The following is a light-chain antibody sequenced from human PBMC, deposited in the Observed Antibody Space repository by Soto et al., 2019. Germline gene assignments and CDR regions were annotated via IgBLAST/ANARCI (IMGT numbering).Light chain of an antibody. Sequence: EIVLTQSPATLSVSPGERATLSCRASQSVSSNLAWYQQKPGQAPRLLIYGASTRATGIPARFSGSGSGTEFTLTISRLEPEDFAVYYCQQYSSSPSITFGQGTRLEIK. CDR2: GAS. J-gene: IGKJ5*01. CDR3: QQYSSSPSIT. V-gene: IGKV3-15*01. CDR1: QSVSSN.